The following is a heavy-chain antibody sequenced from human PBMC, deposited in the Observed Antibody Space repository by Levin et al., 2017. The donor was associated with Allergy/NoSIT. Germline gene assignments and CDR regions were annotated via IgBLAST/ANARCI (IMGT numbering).Heavy chain of an antibody. CDR3: ARDRVYYGMDV. CDR2: IYYSGST. Sequence: SETLSLTCTVSGGSISSYYWSWIRQPPGKGLEWIGYIYYSGSTNYNPSLKSRVTISVDTSKNQFSLKLSSVTAADTAVYYCARDRVYYGMDVWGQGTTVTVSS. CDR1: GGSISSYY. J-gene: IGHJ6*02. V-gene: IGHV4-59*01.